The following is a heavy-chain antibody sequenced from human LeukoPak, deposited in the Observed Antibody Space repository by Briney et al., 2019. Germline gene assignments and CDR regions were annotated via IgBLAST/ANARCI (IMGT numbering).Heavy chain of an antibody. CDR1: GYTFPSYY. Sequence: GASVKVSCKASGYTFPSYYMHWVRQAPGQGLEWMGIINPSGGSTTYAQKFQGRVTVTRDTSTTTVYMELSSLRSEDTAVYYCATVLSSLYWVGIDYWGQGTLVTVSS. CDR2: INPSGGST. CDR3: ATVLSSLYWVGIDY. J-gene: IGHJ4*02. D-gene: IGHD2-15*01. V-gene: IGHV1-46*01.